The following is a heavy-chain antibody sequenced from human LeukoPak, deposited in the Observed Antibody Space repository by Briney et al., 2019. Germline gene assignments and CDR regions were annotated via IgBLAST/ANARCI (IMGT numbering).Heavy chain of an antibody. V-gene: IGHV3-66*02. J-gene: IGHJ3*02. CDR3: ATRDYYDSSGYSHAFDI. Sequence: PGGSLRLSCAASGFTVSSNYMSWVRQAPGKGLEWVSVIYSGGSTYYADSVKGRFTISRDNSKNTLYLQMNSLRAEDTAVYYCATRDYYDSSGYSHAFDIWGQGTMVTVSS. CDR1: GFTVSSNY. CDR2: IYSGGST. D-gene: IGHD3-22*01.